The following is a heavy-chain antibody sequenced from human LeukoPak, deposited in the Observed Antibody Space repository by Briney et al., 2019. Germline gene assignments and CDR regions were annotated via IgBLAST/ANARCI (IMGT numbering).Heavy chain of an antibody. CDR1: VFTFRNYS. V-gene: IGHV3-23*01. J-gene: IGHJ4*02. D-gene: IGHD5-12*01. CDR2: ISGSGGST. CDR3: ARVSYSGYDWDYFDY. Sequence: GGSLRLSCAASVFTFRNYSMRWVRQAPGKGREWVSVISGSGGSTYYADSVKGRFTISRDNAKNSLYLQMNSLRAEDTAVYYCARVSYSGYDWDYFDYWGQGTLVTASS.